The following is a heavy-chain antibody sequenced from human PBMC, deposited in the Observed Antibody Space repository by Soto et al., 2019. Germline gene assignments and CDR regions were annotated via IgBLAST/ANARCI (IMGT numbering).Heavy chain of an antibody. Sequence: QVQLVESGGGVVQPGRSLRLSCAASGFTFSSYGMHWVRQAPGKGLEWVAVISYDGSNKYYADSVKGRFTISRDNSKNTLYLQMNSLRAEDTAVYYCAKVDGYCSSTSCQNFDYWGQGTLVTVSS. D-gene: IGHD2-2*03. CDR1: GFTFSSYG. CDR3: AKVDGYCSSTSCQNFDY. J-gene: IGHJ4*02. CDR2: ISYDGSNK. V-gene: IGHV3-30*18.